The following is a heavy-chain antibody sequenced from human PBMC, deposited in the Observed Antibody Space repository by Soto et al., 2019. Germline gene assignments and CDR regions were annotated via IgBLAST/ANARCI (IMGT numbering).Heavy chain of an antibody. D-gene: IGHD3-16*01. V-gene: IGHV3-7*01. J-gene: IGHJ1*01. CDR3: ARNIGGSSIL. Sequence: EVQLVESGGGLVQPGGSLRLSCAASAFTFNNFWMTWVRQAPGKGLEWVANINQDGSVKYYVDSVKGRFTISRENAKNSLYLQLSSLIAEDTAVYYCARNIGGSSILWGQGTLVTVSS. CDR2: INQDGSVK. CDR1: AFTFNNFW.